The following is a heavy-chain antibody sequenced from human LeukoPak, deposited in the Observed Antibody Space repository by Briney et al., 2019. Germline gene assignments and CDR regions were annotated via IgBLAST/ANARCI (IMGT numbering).Heavy chain of an antibody. Sequence: GGSLRLSCAASVFTFSSYWMLWVRQAPGKGLVWVSRINTDGSSTSYADSAKGRFTISRDNAKNTLYLQMNSLRAEDTAVYYCARDQGSSYDYWGQGTLVTVSS. J-gene: IGHJ4*02. V-gene: IGHV3-74*01. CDR1: VFTFSSYW. CDR2: INTDGSST. D-gene: IGHD3-10*01. CDR3: ARDQGSSYDY.